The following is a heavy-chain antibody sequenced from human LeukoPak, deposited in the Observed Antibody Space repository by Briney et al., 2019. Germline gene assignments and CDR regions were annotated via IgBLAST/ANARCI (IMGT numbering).Heavy chain of an antibody. CDR3: ARETYSSSGAFDI. D-gene: IGHD6-6*01. CDR1: GGSISSGSYY. J-gene: IGHJ3*02. CDR2: IYTSGST. V-gene: IGHV4-61*02. Sequence: SQTLSLTCTVSGGSISSGSYYWSWIRQPAGKGLEWIGRIYTSGSTNYNPSLKSRVTISVDTSKNQFSLKLSSVTAADTAVYYCARETYSSSGAFDIWGQGTMVTVSS.